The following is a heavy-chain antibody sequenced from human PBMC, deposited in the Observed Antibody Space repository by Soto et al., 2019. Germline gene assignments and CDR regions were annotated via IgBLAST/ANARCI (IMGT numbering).Heavy chain of an antibody. CDR2: VSHDGTLY. D-gene: IGHD2-8*02. V-gene: IGHV3-30*18. J-gene: IGHJ4*02. CDR1: GFTFSSYA. Sequence: QVRLVESGGGVVQPGRSLRLSCAASGFTFSSYAMHWVRQVRGKGLEWLAVVSHDGTLYPYADSVKGRFSISRDNSRKTVYLQMNSLRPEDTAVYYCVKDRSDTWSFDYWGQGTLVTVSS. CDR3: VKDRSDTWSFDY.